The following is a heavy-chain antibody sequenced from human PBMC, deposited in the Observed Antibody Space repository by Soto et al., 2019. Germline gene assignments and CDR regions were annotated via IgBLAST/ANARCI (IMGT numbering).Heavy chain of an antibody. V-gene: IGHV4-59*01. CDR3: ARAYRSSWYKTFLDC. J-gene: IGHJ4*02. CDR2: ISYSGST. D-gene: IGHD6-13*01. Sequence: PSETLSLTCTVSGGSISSYYWSWIRQPPGKGLEWIGYISYSGSTNYNPSLKSRVTISVDTSKNQFSLKLSSVTAADTAVYYCARAYRSSWYKTFLDCWGKGTMVTVAS. CDR1: GGSISSYY.